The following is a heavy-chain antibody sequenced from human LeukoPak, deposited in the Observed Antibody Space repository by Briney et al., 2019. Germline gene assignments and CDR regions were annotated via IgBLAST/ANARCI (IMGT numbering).Heavy chain of an antibody. CDR3: ARDPGYYGSGSTPSDY. V-gene: IGHV3-66*01. Sequence: TGGSLRLSCAASGFTVSSNYMSGVRQAPGKGLEWVSVIYSGGSTYYADSVKGRFTISRDNSKNTLYLQMNSLRAEDTAVYYCARDPGYYGSGSTPSDYWGQGTLVTVSS. CDR1: GFTVSSNY. D-gene: IGHD3-10*01. J-gene: IGHJ4*02. CDR2: IYSGGST.